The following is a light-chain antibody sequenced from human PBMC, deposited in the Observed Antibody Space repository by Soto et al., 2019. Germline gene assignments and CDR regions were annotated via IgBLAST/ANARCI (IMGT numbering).Light chain of an antibody. J-gene: IGKJ1*01. CDR3: QQYGSSFWT. Sequence: EIVLTQSPGTLSLSPGERATLSCRASQSVSSSYLAWYQQKPGQAPRLLIYGASSRATGIPDRFSGSGSGTDFTLTISRLEPGDFAVYYCQQYGSSFWTFGQGT. V-gene: IGKV3-20*01. CDR2: GAS. CDR1: QSVSSSY.